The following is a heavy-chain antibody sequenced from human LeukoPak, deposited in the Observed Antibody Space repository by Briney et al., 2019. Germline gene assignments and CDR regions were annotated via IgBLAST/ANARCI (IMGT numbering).Heavy chain of an antibody. CDR2: INPNSGGT. J-gene: IGHJ3*02. D-gene: IGHD1-1*01. CDR1: GYTFTGYY. V-gene: IGHV1-2*04. Sequence: GASVKVSCTASGYTFTGYYMHWVRQAPGQGLEWMGWINPNSGGTNYAQKFQGWVTMTRDTSISTAYMELSRLRSDDTAVYYCARGEVQLERRADDAFDIWGQGTMVTVSS. CDR3: ARGEVQLERRADDAFDI.